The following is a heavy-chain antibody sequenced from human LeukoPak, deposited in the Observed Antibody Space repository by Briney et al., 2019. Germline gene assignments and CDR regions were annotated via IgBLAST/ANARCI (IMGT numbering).Heavy chain of an antibody. V-gene: IGHV3-9*01. D-gene: IGHD5-12*01. Sequence: GGSLRLSCAASGFTFDDYAMHWVRQAPGKGLEWVSGISWNSGSLGYADSVKGRFTISRDNAKNSLYLQMNSLRAEDTALYYCAKDIFRAYSGYDWVYWGQGTLVTVSS. J-gene: IGHJ4*02. CDR3: AKDIFRAYSGYDWVY. CDR2: ISWNSGSL. CDR1: GFTFDDYA.